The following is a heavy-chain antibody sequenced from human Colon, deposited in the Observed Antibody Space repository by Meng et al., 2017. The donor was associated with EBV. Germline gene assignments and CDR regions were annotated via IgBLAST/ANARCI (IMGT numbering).Heavy chain of an antibody. Sequence: QRPLGESVLGLVKPSETLSLTCTVSGGPISRTGTCGGWIRQPPGKGLEWIGSQCHADDTYYNPSLMGRVTISVDTSKNQVSLKLTSVTAADTSIYYCARHTFSGNPGGIDSWGQGILVTVSS. CDR2: QCHADDT. CDR3: ARHTFSGNPGGIDS. J-gene: IGHJ4*02. CDR1: GGPISRTGTC. D-gene: IGHD4-23*01. V-gene: IGHV4-39*01.